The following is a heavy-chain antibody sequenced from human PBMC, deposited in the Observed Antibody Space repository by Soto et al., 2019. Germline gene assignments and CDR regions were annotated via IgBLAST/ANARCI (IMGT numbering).Heavy chain of an antibody. V-gene: IGHV4-39*02. Sequence: ETLSLTCTVSGGSISSSSFHWGWIRQPPGKGLEWIGSIYYSGSTYYSPSLKSRVTISVDTSKNQFSLKLSSVTAADTAVYYCARDKITGLFDYWGQGTLVTVSS. J-gene: IGHJ4*02. CDR1: GGSISSSSFH. CDR3: ARDKITGLFDY. CDR2: IYYSGST. D-gene: IGHD2-8*02.